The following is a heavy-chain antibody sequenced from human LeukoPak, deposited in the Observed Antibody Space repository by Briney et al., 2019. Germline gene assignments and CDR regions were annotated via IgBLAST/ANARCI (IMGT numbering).Heavy chain of an antibody. CDR3: AREVSVAGNNWFDP. CDR1: GGSISSYY. V-gene: IGHV4-59*01. Sequence: KPSETLSLTCTVSGGSISSYYWSWIRQPPGKGLEWIGYTYYSGSTNYNPSLKSRVTISVTSKNQFSLKLSSVTAADTAVYFCAREVSVAGNNWFDPWGQGALVTVSS. D-gene: IGHD6-19*01. CDR2: TYYSGST. J-gene: IGHJ5*02.